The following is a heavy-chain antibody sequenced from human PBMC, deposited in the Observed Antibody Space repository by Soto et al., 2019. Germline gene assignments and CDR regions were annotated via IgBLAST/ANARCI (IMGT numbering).Heavy chain of an antibody. CDR2: INPNSGGT. D-gene: IGHD3-22*01. J-gene: IGHJ4*02. CDR3: ARVLNYDSSGYHDY. CDR1: GYTFTGYY. Sequence: GASVKVSCKASGYTFTGYYMHWVRQAPGQGLEWMGWINPNSGGTNYAQKFQGRVTMTRDTSISTAYMELSRLRSDDTAVYYCARVLNYDSSGYHDYWGQGTLVTVSS. V-gene: IGHV1-2*02.